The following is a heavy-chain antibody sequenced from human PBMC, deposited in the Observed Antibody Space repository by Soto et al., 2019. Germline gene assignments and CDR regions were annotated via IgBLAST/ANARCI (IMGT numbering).Heavy chain of an antibody. Sequence: QVQLVQSGAEVKKPGASVKVSCKASGYTFTSYGISWVRQAPGQGLEWMAWISGNNVNTNYAQRLQGRATLTTDTSTSTASMELTSLRSDDTAVYYCERDMGGYSFEPNDYWGQGTLVTVSS. D-gene: IGHD3-22*01. CDR3: ERDMGGYSFEPNDY. CDR2: ISGNNVNT. CDR1: GYTFTSYG. J-gene: IGHJ4*02. V-gene: IGHV1-18*01.